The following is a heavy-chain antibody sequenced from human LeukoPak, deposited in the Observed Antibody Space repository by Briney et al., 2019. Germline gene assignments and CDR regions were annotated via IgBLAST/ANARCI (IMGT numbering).Heavy chain of an antibody. V-gene: IGHV1-18*01. D-gene: IGHD6-13*01. CDR3: ARAAAANNWFDP. Sequence: GASVKVSCKVSGYTLTELSMHWVRQAPGQGLEWMGWISAYNGNTNYAQKLQGRVTMTTDTSTSTAYMELRSLRSDDTAVYYCARAAAANNWFDPWGQGTLVTVSS. CDR2: ISAYNGNT. CDR1: GYTLTELS. J-gene: IGHJ5*02.